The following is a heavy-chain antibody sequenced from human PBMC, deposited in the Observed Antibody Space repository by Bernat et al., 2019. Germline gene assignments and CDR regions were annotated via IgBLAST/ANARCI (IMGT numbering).Heavy chain of an antibody. J-gene: IGHJ4*02. CDR2: ISSSSSST. Sequence: QVQLVESGGGVVQPGRSLRLSCVVSGFTFSDYHMSWIRQAPGKGLEWVSFISSSSSSTTYADSVKGRFTISRDNAKSSLFLQMNSLRAEDTAVYYCAREGPYGDSSFDYWGQGTLVTVSS. V-gene: IGHV3-11*06. CDR1: GFTFSDYH. D-gene: IGHD4-17*01. CDR3: AREGPYGDSSFDY.